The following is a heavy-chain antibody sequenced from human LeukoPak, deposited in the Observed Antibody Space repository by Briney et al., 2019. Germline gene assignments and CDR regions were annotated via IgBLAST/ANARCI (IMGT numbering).Heavy chain of an antibody. CDR1: GGSISSYY. Sequence: SETLSLTCTVSGGSISSYYWSWIRQPAGKGLEWIGRIYTSGSTNYNPSLKSRVTMSVDTSKNQLSLKLSSVTAADTAVYYCARVSQQQLEGYAFDIWGQGTMVTVSS. V-gene: IGHV4-4*07. D-gene: IGHD6-13*01. CDR2: IYTSGST. J-gene: IGHJ3*02. CDR3: ARVSQQQLEGYAFDI.